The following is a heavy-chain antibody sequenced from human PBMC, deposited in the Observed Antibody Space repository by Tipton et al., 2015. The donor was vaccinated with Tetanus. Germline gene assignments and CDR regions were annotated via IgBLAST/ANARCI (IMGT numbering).Heavy chain of an antibody. D-gene: IGHD1-7*01. CDR1: GDSVSSTNAG. Sequence: LVKPTQTLSLTCVISGDSVSSTNAGWYWIRQSPSRGLEWLGRTYYRSSWYTDYAESVKRRITIIPVTSNNRFILQQNSVTPDDAAVYYCGRGGNWNFDSFWFGLGGQGILVPLPS. CDR3: GRGGNWNFDSFWFGL. CDR2: TYYRSSWYT. J-gene: IGHJ5*01. V-gene: IGHV6-1*01.